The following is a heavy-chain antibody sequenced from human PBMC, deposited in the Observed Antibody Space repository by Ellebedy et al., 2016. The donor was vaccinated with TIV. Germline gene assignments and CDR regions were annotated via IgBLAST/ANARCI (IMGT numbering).Heavy chain of an antibody. J-gene: IGHJ4*02. V-gene: IGHV3-23*01. D-gene: IGHD3-9*01. CDR1: GFTFSTYA. CDR3: ARGDDMFDK. CDR2: ISGTGRST. Sequence: GESLKISCTASGFTFSTYAMSWVRQPPGKGLEWVASISGTGRSTHYTDSLTGRFTISRDNSKNTVYVQMTSLRAEDTAKYYCARGDDMFDKWGQGTLVTVSS.